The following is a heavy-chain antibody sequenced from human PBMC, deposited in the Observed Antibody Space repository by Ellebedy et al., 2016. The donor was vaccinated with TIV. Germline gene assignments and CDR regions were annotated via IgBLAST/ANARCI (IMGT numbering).Heavy chain of an antibody. J-gene: IGHJ6*03. CDR3: ARDRRGTVFRGVEGHNFQYYYYMDV. CDR2: INSDGSST. D-gene: IGHD3-10*01. CDR1: GFTFSSYW. Sequence: PGGSLRLSCAASGFTFSSYWMHRVRQVPGKGPVWVSHINSDGSSTKYADSVKGRFTISRDNAKNTVYLQMSSLRVEDTAVYLCARDRRGTVFRGVEGHNFQYYYYMDVWGKGTTVTVSS. V-gene: IGHV3-74*01.